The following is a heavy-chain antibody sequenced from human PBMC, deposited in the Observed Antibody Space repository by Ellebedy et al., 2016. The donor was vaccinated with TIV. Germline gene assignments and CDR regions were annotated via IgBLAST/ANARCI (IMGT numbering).Heavy chain of an antibody. D-gene: IGHD3-3*01. J-gene: IGHJ3*02. V-gene: IGHV4-61*08. Sequence: SETLSLXXTVSGGSIRRGGYYWSWIRQPPGKGLEWIGYIYYSGSTNYNPSLKSRVTISVDTSKNQFSLKLSSVTAADTAVYYCASRAIFGMGIDAFDIWGQGTMVTVSS. CDR2: IYYSGST. CDR1: GGSIRRGGYY. CDR3: ASRAIFGMGIDAFDI.